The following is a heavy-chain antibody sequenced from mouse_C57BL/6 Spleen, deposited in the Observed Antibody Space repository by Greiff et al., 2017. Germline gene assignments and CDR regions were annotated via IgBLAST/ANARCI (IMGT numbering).Heavy chain of an antibody. CDR3: ARRGTTVVANFDY. D-gene: IGHD1-1*01. CDR2: ISSGGSYT. V-gene: IGHV5-6*01. Sequence: EVQLVESGGDLVKPGGSLKLSCAASGFTFSSYGMSWVRQTPDKRLEWVATISSGGSYTYYPDSVKGRFTISRDNAKNTLYLQMSSLKSEDTAMYYCARRGTTVVANFDYWGQGTTLTVSS. CDR1: GFTFSSYG. J-gene: IGHJ2*01.